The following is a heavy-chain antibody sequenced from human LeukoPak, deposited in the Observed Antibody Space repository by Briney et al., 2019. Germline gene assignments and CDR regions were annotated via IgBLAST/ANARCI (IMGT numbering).Heavy chain of an antibody. D-gene: IGHD6-13*01. CDR3: AKDVGSSWSYYFDY. CDR1: GFTFSSYT. J-gene: IGHJ4*02. CDR2: ISGSGGST. V-gene: IGHV3-23*01. Sequence: GGSLRLSCAASGFTFSSYTMSWVRQAPGKGLEWVSAISGSGGSTYYADSVKGTISRDNSRSTLYLQMNSLRAEDTAVYYCAKDVGSSWSYYFDYWGQGTLVTVSS.